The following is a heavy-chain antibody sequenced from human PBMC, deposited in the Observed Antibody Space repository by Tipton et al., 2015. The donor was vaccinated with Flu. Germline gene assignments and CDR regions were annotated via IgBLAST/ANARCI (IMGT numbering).Heavy chain of an antibody. Sequence: GLVKPSETLSLSCSVSSGSISSYYWSWIRQPAGKGLEWIGRVYIGGRTNYNPSLKSRVTMSVDLFKNQISLRLTSVTAADTAMYYCARQGLGWGTYRPQDALDLWGQGTMVTVSS. CDR1: SGSISSYY. D-gene: IGHD3-16*02. V-gene: IGHV4-4*07. CDR2: VYIGGRT. CDR3: ARQGLGWGTYRPQDALDL. J-gene: IGHJ3*01.